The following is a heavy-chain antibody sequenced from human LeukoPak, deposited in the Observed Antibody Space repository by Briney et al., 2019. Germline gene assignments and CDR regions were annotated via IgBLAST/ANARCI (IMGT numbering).Heavy chain of an antibody. V-gene: IGHV3-11*01. CDR3: ARDNDYYYYGMDV. CDR1: GFTFSDYF. CDR2: ISTGGSTI. Sequence: GGSLRLSHAASGFTFSDYFMSWIRQAPGKGLEWVSYISTGGSTIYYADSVKGRFTISRDNAKNSLYLQMDSLRAEDTAVYFCARDNDYYYYGMDVWGQGTTVTVSS. J-gene: IGHJ6*02.